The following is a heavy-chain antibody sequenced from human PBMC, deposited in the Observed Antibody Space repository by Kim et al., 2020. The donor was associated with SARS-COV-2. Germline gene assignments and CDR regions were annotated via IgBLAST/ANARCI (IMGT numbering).Heavy chain of an antibody. D-gene: IGHD3-10*01. Sequence: GGSLRLSCAASGFTFSNYAMTWVRQTPGKGLEWISGISNSGASTYYADSVKGRFTISRDNSRNTLYLQMNSLRVEDTAIYYCAKPDYYGSTLGSPAYWG. J-gene: IGHJ4*01. CDR1: GFTFSNYA. CDR2: ISNSGAST. CDR3: AKPDYYGSTLGSPAY. V-gene: IGHV3-23*01.